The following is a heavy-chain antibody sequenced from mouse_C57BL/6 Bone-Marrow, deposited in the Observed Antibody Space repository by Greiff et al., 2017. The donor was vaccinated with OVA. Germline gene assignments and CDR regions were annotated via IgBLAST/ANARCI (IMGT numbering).Heavy chain of an antibody. CDR2: IWSDGST. CDR3: ARQRITTVPGYYAMDY. J-gene: IGHJ4*01. V-gene: IGHV2-6-1*01. Sequence: HVKLVESGPGLVAPSQSLSITCTVSGFSLTSYGVHWVRQPPGKGLEWLVVIWSDGSTTYNSALKSRLSISKDNSKSQVFLKMNSLQTDDTAMYYCARQRITTVPGYYAMDYWGQGTSVTVSS. D-gene: IGHD1-1*01. CDR1: GFSLTSYG.